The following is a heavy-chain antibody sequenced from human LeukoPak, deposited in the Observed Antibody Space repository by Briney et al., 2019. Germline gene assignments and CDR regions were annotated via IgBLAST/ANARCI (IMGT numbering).Heavy chain of an antibody. V-gene: IGHV3-72*01. Sequence: GGSLRLSCAASGFTLSDYYMDWVRQAPGQGLEWVARTRKKAKGYTTEYAASVKGRFTISRDDSKNSVDLQMNSLITEDTAVYYCARRSGFDYWGQGTLVTVSS. CDR2: TRKKAKGYTT. J-gene: IGHJ4*02. CDR1: GFTLSDYY. CDR3: ARRSGFDY. D-gene: IGHD6-25*01.